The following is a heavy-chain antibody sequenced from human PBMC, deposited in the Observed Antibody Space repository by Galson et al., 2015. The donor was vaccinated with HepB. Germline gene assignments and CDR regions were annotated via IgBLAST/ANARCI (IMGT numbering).Heavy chain of an antibody. V-gene: IGHV5-51*03. Sequence: QSGAEVKKPGESLKISCKGSGYSFTTYWIGWVRQMPGKGLEWMGIIYPGDSDTRYSPSFQGQVTISADKSISTAHLQWSSLKASDTAMYYCTRLRFGTITAPDYWGQGTLVTVSS. CDR1: GYSFTTYW. D-gene: IGHD2-2*01. CDR2: IYPGDSDT. J-gene: IGHJ4*02. CDR3: TRLRFGTITAPDY.